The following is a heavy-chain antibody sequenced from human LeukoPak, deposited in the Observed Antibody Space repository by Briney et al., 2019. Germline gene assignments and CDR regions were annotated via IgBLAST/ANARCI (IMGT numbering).Heavy chain of an antibody. CDR3: ARDVGATPGYFDY. J-gene: IGHJ4*02. Sequence: SETLSLTCTVSGDSISSSYYYWGWIRQPPGKGLEWIGSIDYSGSTYHNPSLKSRITISVDTSKNQFSLKLSSVTAADTAVYYCARDVGATPGYFDYWGQGTLVTVSS. V-gene: IGHV4-39*07. CDR1: GDSISSSYYY. D-gene: IGHD1-26*01. CDR2: IDYSGST.